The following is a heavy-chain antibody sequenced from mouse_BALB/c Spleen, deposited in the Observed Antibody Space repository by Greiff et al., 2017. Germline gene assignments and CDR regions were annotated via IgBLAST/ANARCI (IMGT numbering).Heavy chain of an antibody. Sequence: DVMLVESGGGLVKPGGSLKLSCAASGFTFSDYYMYWVRQTPEKRLEWVATISDGGSYTYYPDSVKGRFTISRDNAKNNLYLQMSSLKSEDTAMYYCARGMVTTGFDYWGQGTTLTVSS. CDR1: GFTFSDYY. V-gene: IGHV5-4*02. CDR3: ARGMVTTGFDY. J-gene: IGHJ2*01. CDR2: ISDGGSYT. D-gene: IGHD2-1*01.